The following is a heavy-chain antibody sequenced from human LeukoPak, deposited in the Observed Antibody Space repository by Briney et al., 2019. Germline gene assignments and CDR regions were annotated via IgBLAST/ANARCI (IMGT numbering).Heavy chain of an antibody. CDR2: IKSKTDGGTT. Sequence: PGGSLRLSCAASGFTFSNAWMSWVRQAPGKGLEWVGRIKSKTDGGTTDYAAPVKGRFTISRDDSKNTLYLQMNSLRAEDTAAYYCAKPQSHIVVVVAAITPEYWGQGTVVTVSS. V-gene: IGHV3-15*01. J-gene: IGHJ4*02. CDR3: AKPQSHIVVVVAAITPEY. CDR1: GFTFSNAW. D-gene: IGHD2-15*01.